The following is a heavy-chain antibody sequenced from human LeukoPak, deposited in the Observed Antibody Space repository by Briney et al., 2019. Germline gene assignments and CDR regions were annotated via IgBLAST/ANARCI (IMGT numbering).Heavy chain of an antibody. CDR3: ARVVGLTGYSSSWYSGYYYYMDV. CDR2: ISAYNGNT. V-gene: IGHV1-18*01. Sequence: ASVKVSCKASGYTFTSYGISWVRQAPGQGLEWMGWISAYNGNTNYAQKLQGRVTMTTDTSTSTAYMELRSLRSEDTAVYYCARVVGLTGYSSSWYSGYYYYMDVWGKGTTVTVSS. J-gene: IGHJ6*03. D-gene: IGHD6-13*01. CDR1: GYTFTSYG.